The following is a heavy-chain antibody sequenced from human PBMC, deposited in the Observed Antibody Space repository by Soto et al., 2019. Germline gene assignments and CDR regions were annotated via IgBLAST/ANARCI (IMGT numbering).Heavy chain of an antibody. J-gene: IGHJ6*02. CDR2: INPSGGST. D-gene: IGHD3-9*01. Sequence: ASVKVSCKASGYTFTSYYMHLVRQAPGQGLEWMGIINPSGGSTSYAQKFQGRVTMTRDTSTSTVYMELRSLRSDDTAVYYCARVRSPDWSETYYYGMDVWVQGTTVTVSS. CDR1: GYTFTSYY. V-gene: IGHV1-46*01. CDR3: ARVRSPDWSETYYYGMDV.